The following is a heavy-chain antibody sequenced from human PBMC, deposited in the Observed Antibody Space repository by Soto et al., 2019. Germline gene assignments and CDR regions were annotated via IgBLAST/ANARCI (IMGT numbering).Heavy chain of an antibody. Sequence: GGSLRLSCAASGFTFSSYAMSWVRQAPGKGLEWVSAISGSGGSTYYADSVKGRFTISRDNSKNTLYLQMNSLRAEDTAVYYCAKLGTMIVVVMPNDAFDIWGQGTMVTVSS. V-gene: IGHV3-23*01. CDR3: AKLGTMIVVVMPNDAFDI. J-gene: IGHJ3*02. CDR2: ISGSGGST. CDR1: GFTFSSYA. D-gene: IGHD3-22*01.